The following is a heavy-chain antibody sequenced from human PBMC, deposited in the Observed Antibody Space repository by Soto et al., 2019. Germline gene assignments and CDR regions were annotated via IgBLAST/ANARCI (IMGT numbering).Heavy chain of an antibody. CDR2: ISGSGGST. D-gene: IGHD3-10*01. CDR1: GFTFSSYA. V-gene: IGHV3-23*01. CDR3: AKDYYGCRTAVCAEYFQH. Sequence: GGSLRLSCAASGFTFSSYAMSWVRQAPGKGLEWVSAISGSGGSTYYADSVKGRFTISRDNSKNTLYLQMNSLRAEDTAVYYCAKDYYGCRTAVCAEYFQHWGQGTLVTVSS. J-gene: IGHJ1*01.